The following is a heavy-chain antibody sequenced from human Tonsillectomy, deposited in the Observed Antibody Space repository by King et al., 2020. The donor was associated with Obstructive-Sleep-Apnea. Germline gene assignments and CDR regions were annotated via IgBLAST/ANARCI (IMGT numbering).Heavy chain of an antibody. CDR3: ARDGRWELLALDY. V-gene: IGHV3-33*01. J-gene: IGHJ4*02. D-gene: IGHD1-26*01. Sequence: VQLVESGGGVVQPGRSLRLSCAASGFTFSSYGMHWVRQAPGKGLEWVAVIWYDGSNKYYADSVKGRFTISRDNSKNTLFLQMNSRRAEDTVVYYCARDGRWELLALDYWGQGTLVTVSS. CDR2: IWYDGSNK. CDR1: GFTFSSYG.